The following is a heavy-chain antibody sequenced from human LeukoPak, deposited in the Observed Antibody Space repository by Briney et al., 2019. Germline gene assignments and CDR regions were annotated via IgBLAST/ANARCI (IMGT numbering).Heavy chain of an antibody. CDR3: TRHLDGIAAYDY. D-gene: IGHD6-6*01. Sequence: GGSLKLSCAASGFTFSGCAVHWVRQAPGKGLEWVGRIGSKAFDYATVYAASVEGRFTISRDDSKHTAFLQMNSLKTEDTAVYYCTRHLDGIAAYDYWGQGSLVTVSS. CDR2: IGSKAFDYAT. J-gene: IGHJ4*02. CDR1: GFTFSGCA. V-gene: IGHV3-73*01.